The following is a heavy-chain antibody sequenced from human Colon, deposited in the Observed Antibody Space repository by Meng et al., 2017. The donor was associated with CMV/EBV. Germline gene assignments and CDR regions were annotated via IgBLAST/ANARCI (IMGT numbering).Heavy chain of an antibody. CDR3: ARVGLYYDFWSGYYTNYFDY. Sequence: SETLSLTCTVSGGSISSYYWSWIRQPPGKGLERIGYIYYSGSTNYNPSLKSRVTISVDTSKNQFSLKLSSVTAADTAVYYCARVGLYYDFWSGYYTNYFDYWGQGTLVTVSS. CDR2: IYYSGST. V-gene: IGHV4-59*12. CDR1: GGSISSYY. D-gene: IGHD3-3*01. J-gene: IGHJ4*02.